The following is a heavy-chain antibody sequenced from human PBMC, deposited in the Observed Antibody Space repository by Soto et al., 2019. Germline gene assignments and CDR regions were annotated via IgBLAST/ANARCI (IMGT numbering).Heavy chain of an antibody. CDR3: AKKGRPRDAFDI. CDR2: ISAGGSNT. CDR1: GFTFRSYA. Sequence: EVQLLESGGGLVQPGGSLRLSCAVSGFTFRSYAISWVRQAPGKGPEWVSVISAGGSNTYYAESVKGRFTISRDNSKNTLYLQMNSLRDEDTAVYYCAKKGRPRDAFDIWGQATMVTVST. J-gene: IGHJ3*02. V-gene: IGHV3-23*01.